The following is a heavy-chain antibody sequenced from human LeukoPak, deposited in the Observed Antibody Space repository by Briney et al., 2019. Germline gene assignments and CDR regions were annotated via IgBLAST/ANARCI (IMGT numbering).Heavy chain of an antibody. D-gene: IGHD1-26*01. Sequence: ASVKVSCKASGYTFTGYYMHWVRQAPGQGLEWMGWINPNSGGTNYAQKFQGRVTMTRDTSISTAYMELSRLRSDDTAVYYCARASWETYYYYGMDVWGQGTTVTVSS. CDR2: INPNSGGT. CDR3: ARASWETYYYYGMDV. J-gene: IGHJ6*02. V-gene: IGHV1-2*02. CDR1: GYTFTGYY.